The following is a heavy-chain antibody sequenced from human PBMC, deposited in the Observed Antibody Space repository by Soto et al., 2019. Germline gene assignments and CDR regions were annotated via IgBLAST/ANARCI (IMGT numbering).Heavy chain of an antibody. CDR1: DGSISSYY. CDR2: IYYSGGT. J-gene: IGHJ4*02. CDR3: ARAAWSSTWYFDY. D-gene: IGHD6-13*01. V-gene: IGHV4-59*01. Sequence: SETLSLTCTVSDGSISSYYWGWIRQPPGKGLEWIGYIYYSGGTNSNPSLKSRVTISIDTSKNQFSLNLSSVTAADTAIYYCARAAWSSTWYFDYWAKGTLVNVSS.